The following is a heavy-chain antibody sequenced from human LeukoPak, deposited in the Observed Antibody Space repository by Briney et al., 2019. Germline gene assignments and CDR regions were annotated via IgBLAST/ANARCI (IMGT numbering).Heavy chain of an antibody. D-gene: IGHD2-2*01. J-gene: IGHJ5*02. V-gene: IGHV4-38-2*01. CDR3: ARLGIYCSSTSCLNWFDP. Sequence: KPSETLSLTCAVSGYSISSGYYWGWIRQPPGKGLEWIGSIYHSGSTYYNPSLKSRVTISVDTSKNQFSLKLSSVTAADTAAYYCARLGIYCSSTSCLNWFDPWGQGTLVTVSS. CDR1: GYSISSGYY. CDR2: IYHSGST.